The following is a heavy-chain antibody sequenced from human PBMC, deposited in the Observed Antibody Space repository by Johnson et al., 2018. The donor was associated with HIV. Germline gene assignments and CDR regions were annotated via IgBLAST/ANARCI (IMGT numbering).Heavy chain of an antibody. D-gene: IGHD3-22*01. CDR3: AKDQGITMIVVVAGAFDI. CDR2: ISYDGSNK. V-gene: IGHV3-30*19. CDR1: GFTFNYYG. Sequence: QVQLVESGGGVVQPGGSLRLSCVASGFTFNYYGMHWVRQAPGKGLEWVAVISYDGSNKYFADSVKGRFTISRDNAKNSLYLQMNSLRAEDTAVYYCAKDQGITMIVVVAGAFDIWGQGTMVTVSS. J-gene: IGHJ3*02.